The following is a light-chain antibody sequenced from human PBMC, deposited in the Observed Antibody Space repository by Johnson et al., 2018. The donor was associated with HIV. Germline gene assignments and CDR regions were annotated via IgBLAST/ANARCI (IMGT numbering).Light chain of an antibody. V-gene: IGLV1-51*01. Sequence: QSVLTQPPSVSAAPGQKVTISCSGSSSNIGNNYVSWYQQLPGTAPKLLIYDNNKRPSGIPDRFSGSKSGTSATLGITGLQTGDEADYYCGTWDNSLRCYVFGTGTKVTVL. CDR2: DNN. J-gene: IGLJ1*01. CDR1: SSNIGNNY. CDR3: GTWDNSLRCYV.